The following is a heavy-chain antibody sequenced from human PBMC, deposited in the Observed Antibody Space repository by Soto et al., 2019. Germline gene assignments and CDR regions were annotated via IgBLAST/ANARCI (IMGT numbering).Heavy chain of an antibody. Sequence: ASVKVSRKASVKNITSYDINWVRQATGQGLEWMGWMNPNSGKTGYAQKFQGRVTMTRNNSISTAYMELSSLRSGDTAVYYCARGLPYXTNGVCYHYYYYMDVWGKGTTVTVSS. D-gene: IGHD2-8*01. CDR1: VKNITSYD. V-gene: IGHV1-8*01. J-gene: IGHJ6*03. CDR2: MNPNSGKT. CDR3: ARGLPYXTNGVCYHYYYYMDV.